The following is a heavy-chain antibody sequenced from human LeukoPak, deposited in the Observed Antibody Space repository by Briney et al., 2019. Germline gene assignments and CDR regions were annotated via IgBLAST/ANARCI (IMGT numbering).Heavy chain of an antibody. V-gene: IGHV1-2*02. CDR2: INCNSGGT. CDR3: ARDQGFIMVRGA. CDR1: GYTFTDYY. Sequence: ASVTVSCTASGYTFTDYYIHWVRQAPGQGLEWMGWINCNSGGTNYAQKFQGRVTMTRDTSISTAYMELSRLRSDDTAVYYCARDQGFIMVRGAWGQGTLVTVSS. J-gene: IGHJ4*02. D-gene: IGHD3-10*01.